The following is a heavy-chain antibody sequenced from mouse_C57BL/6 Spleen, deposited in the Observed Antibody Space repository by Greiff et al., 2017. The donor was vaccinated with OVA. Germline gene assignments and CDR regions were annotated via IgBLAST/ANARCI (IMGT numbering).Heavy chain of an antibody. V-gene: IGHV5-16*01. J-gene: IGHJ3*01. CDR3: ARVGDDYGFAY. CDR2: INSDGSST. D-gene: IGHD2-4*01. Sequence: EVQVVESEGGLVQPGSSMKLSCTASGFTFSDYYMAWVRQVPEKGLEWVANINSDGSSTYYLYSLKSRFIISRDNAKNILYLQMSSLKSEDTATYYCARVGDDYGFAYWGQGTLVTVSA. CDR1: GFTFSDYY.